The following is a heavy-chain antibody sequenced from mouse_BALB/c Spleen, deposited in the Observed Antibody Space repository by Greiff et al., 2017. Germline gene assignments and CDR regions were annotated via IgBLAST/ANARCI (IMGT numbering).Heavy chain of an antibody. V-gene: IGHV2-6-7*01. CDR1: GFSLTCYG. J-gene: IGHJ2*01. CDR3: ARDLGGSSDVGVLDY. CDR2: IWGDGST. D-gene: IGHD1-1*01. Sequence: QVQLKESGPGLVAPSQSLSITCTVSGFSLTCYGVNWVRQPPGKGLEWLGMIWGDGSTDYNSALKSRLSISKDNSKSQVFLKMNSLQTDDTARYYCARDLGGSSDVGVLDYWGQGTTLTVSS.